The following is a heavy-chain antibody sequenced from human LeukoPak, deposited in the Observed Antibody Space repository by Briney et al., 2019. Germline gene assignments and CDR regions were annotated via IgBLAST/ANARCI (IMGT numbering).Heavy chain of an antibody. Sequence: GRSLSLSYAASGFFFSSYGMHWGRPAPGKGQGWVAGTSHDGTNKFYGDSVKGRFTISRDNSQNTLCLQMDSLRAEDTAVYYCAKSTRVNSRDYGMDVWGQGTTVTVFS. D-gene: IGHD1-7*01. CDR1: GFFFSSYG. J-gene: IGHJ6*02. CDR2: TSHDGTNK. V-gene: IGHV3-30*18. CDR3: AKSTRVNSRDYGMDV.